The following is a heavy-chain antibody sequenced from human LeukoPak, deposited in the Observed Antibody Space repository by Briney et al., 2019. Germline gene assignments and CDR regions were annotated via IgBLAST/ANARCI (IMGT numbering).Heavy chain of an antibody. CDR3: ARFVRGGDCFDY. J-gene: IGHJ4*02. CDR1: GFTFSSYW. Sequence: GGSLRLSCAASGFTFSSYWMHWVRQAPGKGLVWVSRINSDGSSTSYADSVKGRFTISRDNAENTLYLQMNSLRAEDTAVYYCARFVRGGDCFDYWGQGTLVTVSS. D-gene: IGHD2-21*01. CDR2: INSDGSST. V-gene: IGHV3-74*01.